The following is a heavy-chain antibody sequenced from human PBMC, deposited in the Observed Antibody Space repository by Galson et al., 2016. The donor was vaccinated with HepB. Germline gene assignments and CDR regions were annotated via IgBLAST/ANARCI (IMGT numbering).Heavy chain of an antibody. D-gene: IGHD3-10*01. J-gene: IGHJ6*02. V-gene: IGHV3-11*05. Sequence: SLRLSCAASGFTFSDYYMSWIRQAPGEGLEWVSYISVSGTYTNYADSVKGRFTISRDNAKNSLYLQMNSLRAEDTAIYYCARDLSTGGVIIPYSYSYYGVDVWGQGTTGTVSS. CDR2: ISVSGTYT. CDR1: GFTFSDYY. CDR3: ARDLSTGGVIIPYSYSYYGVDV.